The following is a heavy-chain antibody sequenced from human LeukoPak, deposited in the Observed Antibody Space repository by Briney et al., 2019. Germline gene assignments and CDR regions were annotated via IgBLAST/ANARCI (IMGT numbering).Heavy chain of an antibody. CDR1: GGSFSSKA. J-gene: IGHJ6*02. CDR2: IVPIIGRT. Sequence: ASVKVSCKASGGSFSSKAISWVRQAPGQGLEWMGRIVPIIGRTVYAQKFQGRVTITADKSTNTAYMELSGLRSEDTADYYCARGGSSGGDGLDVWGQGTTVTVSS. D-gene: IGHD6-19*01. CDR3: ARGGSSGGDGLDV. V-gene: IGHV1-69*04.